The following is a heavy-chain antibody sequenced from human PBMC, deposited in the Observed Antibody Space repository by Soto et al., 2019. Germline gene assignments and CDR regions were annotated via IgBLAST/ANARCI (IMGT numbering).Heavy chain of an antibody. D-gene: IGHD1-7*01. CDR3: ARDPFIPVSGTGRGYYYGMDV. CDR1: GFTFSSYA. J-gene: IGHJ6*02. Sequence: PGGSLRLSCAASGFTFSSYAMHWVRQAPGKGLEWVAVISYDGTNKYYADSVKGRFTISRDNSKNTLYLQMNSLRTEDTAVYYCARDPFIPVSGTGRGYYYGMDVWGQGTTVTVSS. CDR2: ISYDGTNK. V-gene: IGHV3-30-3*01.